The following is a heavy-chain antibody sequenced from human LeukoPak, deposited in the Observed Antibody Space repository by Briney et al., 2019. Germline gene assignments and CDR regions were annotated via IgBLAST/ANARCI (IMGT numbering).Heavy chain of an antibody. V-gene: IGHV3-23*01. Sequence: GGSLRLSCAASGFTFRNSAMSWVRQAPGKGLEWFSTISGTGVGTFYADSVKGRLTISRDNPKNTLYLQMNSLRAEDTAVYYCAKNNWNDMPFVDYWGQGTLVTVSS. J-gene: IGHJ4*02. CDR1: GFTFRNSA. D-gene: IGHD1-20*01. CDR3: AKNNWNDMPFVDY. CDR2: ISGTGVGT.